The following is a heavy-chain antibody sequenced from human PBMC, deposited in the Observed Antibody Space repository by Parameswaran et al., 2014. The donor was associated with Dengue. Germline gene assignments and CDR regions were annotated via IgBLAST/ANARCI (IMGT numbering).Heavy chain of an antibody. V-gene: IGHV3-23*01. CDR2: ISGSGGST. J-gene: IGHJ3*02. D-gene: IGHD6-13*01. Sequence: QMPGKGLEWVSAISGSGGSTYYADSVKGRFTISRDNSKNTLYLQMNSLRAEDTAVYYCAKVYDSSSWFFGAFDIWGQGTMVTVSS. CDR3: AKVYDSSSWFFGAFDI.